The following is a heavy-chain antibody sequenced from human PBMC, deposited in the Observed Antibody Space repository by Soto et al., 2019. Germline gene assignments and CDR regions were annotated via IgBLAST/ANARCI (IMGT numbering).Heavy chain of an antibody. Sequence: QVQLVESGGGVVQPGRSLRLSCAASGFSFSRYGIHWVRQAPGKGLEWVAVISYDESTTFYADSVKGRFTISRDNSKNTLFLQMYSLRPEDTAVYYCSKAMIGSYDSDAFDVWGQGTMVTVSS. CDR1: GFSFSRYG. V-gene: IGHV3-30*18. D-gene: IGHD3-22*01. J-gene: IGHJ3*01. CDR3: SKAMIGSYDSDAFDV. CDR2: ISYDESTT.